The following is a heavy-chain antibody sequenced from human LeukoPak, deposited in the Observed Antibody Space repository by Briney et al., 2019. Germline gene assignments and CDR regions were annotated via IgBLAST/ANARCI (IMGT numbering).Heavy chain of an antibody. J-gene: IGHJ6*03. CDR1: GVTFGDYA. CDR3: TRGPAADYHYYYYMDV. V-gene: IGHV3-49*04. D-gene: IGHD6-25*01. CDR2: IRSKAYGGTT. Sequence: PGGSLRLSCTASGVTFGDYAMSWVRQAPGKGLEWVGFIRSKAYGGTTEYAASVKGRFTISRDDSKSIAYLQMNSLKTEDTAVYYCTRGPAADYHYYYYMDVWGKGTTVTVSS.